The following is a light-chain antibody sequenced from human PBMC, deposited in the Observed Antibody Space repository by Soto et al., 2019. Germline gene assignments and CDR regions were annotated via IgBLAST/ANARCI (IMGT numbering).Light chain of an antibody. CDR1: QSVSSNY. CDR2: GVS. Sequence: EIVLSQSPGTLSLSPGERATLSCRASQSVSSNYLAWYQQKPAQAPRLLMYGVSSRATGIRDRFSGSGSGTDFTLTTSRLEPEDFAVYYCLQYGSSPWTFGQGTKVEIK. CDR3: LQYGSSPWT. V-gene: IGKV3-20*01. J-gene: IGKJ1*01.